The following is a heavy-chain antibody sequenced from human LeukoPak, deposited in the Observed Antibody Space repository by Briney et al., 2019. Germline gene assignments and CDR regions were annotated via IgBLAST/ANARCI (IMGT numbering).Heavy chain of an antibody. V-gene: IGHV3-30-3*01. CDR2: MSIDGNTK. D-gene: IGHD3-3*01. J-gene: IGHJ4*02. CDR1: GFIFTDYP. Sequence: GGSLRLSCAASGFIFTDYPIHWVRQTPEKGLECVALMSIDGNTKYYANSVRGRFTVSRDNSKNTVYLQMSSLRVEDTAVYYCVRDPILGFPDYFDSWGQGTLVTVSS. CDR3: VRDPILGFPDYFDS.